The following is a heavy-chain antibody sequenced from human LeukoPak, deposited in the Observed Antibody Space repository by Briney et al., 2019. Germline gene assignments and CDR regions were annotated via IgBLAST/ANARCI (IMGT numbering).Heavy chain of an antibody. V-gene: IGHV1-2*04. CDR3: ARSLAGTTGAPHDY. D-gene: IGHD1-1*01. J-gene: IGHJ4*02. CDR2: INPNSGGT. Sequence: GASVKVSCKASGHTFTGYYMHWVRQAPGQGLEWMGCINPNSGGTNYAQKFQGWVTMTRDTSISTAYMELSRLRSDDTAVYYCARSLAGTTGAPHDYWGQGTLVTVSS. CDR1: GHTFTGYY.